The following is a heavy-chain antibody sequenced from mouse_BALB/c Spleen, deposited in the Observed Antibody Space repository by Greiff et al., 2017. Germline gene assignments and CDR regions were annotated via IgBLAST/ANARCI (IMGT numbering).Heavy chain of an antibody. V-gene: IGHV1-14*01. CDR2: INPYNDGT. J-gene: IGHJ4*01. D-gene: IGHD2-10*02. Sequence: QLQQSGPGLVKPGASVEVSCKASGYTFPCYGKPWGEQKPGQGLEWIGYINPYNDGTKYNEKFKGKATLTSDKSSSTAYMELSSLTSEDSAVYYCARRSGLVWSFMDYWGQGTSVTVSS. CDR3: ARRSGLVWSFMDY. CDR1: GYTFPCYG.